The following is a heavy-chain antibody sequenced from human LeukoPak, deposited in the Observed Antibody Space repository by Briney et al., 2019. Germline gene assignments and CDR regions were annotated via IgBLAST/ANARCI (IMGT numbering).Heavy chain of an antibody. CDR3: ARDGSGTSHNY. Sequence: ASMKVSCKASGYTFTGYYMHWMRQAPGQGLEWMGWINPNSGGTNYAQKFQGRVTVTRDTTISTAYMELSRLRSDDTAVYYCARDGSGTSHNYWGQGTLVTVSS. V-gene: IGHV1-2*02. J-gene: IGHJ4*02. CDR1: GYTFTGYY. D-gene: IGHD2-2*01. CDR2: INPNSGGT.